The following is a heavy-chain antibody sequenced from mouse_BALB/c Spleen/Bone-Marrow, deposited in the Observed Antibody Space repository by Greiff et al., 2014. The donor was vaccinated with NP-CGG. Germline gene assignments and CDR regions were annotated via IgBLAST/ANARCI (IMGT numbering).Heavy chain of an antibody. D-gene: IGHD1-2*01. CDR1: GFTFTDYY. CDR2: IRNKANGYTT. J-gene: IGHJ1*01. CDR3: ARDRTTATLYWYFDV. Sequence: EVQGVESGGGLVQPGGSLRLSCATSGFTFTDYYMSWVRQPPGKALEWLGFIRNKANGYTTEYSASVKGRFTISRDNSQSILYLQMNTLRAEDSATYYCARDRTTATLYWYFDVWGAGTTVTVS. V-gene: IGHV7-3*02.